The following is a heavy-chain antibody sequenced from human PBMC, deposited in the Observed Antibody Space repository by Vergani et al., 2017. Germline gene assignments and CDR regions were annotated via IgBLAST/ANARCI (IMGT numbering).Heavy chain of an antibody. CDR2: VNHGGST. D-gene: IGHD3-16*02. CDR3: ASIARAPTRRNPPPDY. V-gene: IGHV4-34*01. Sequence: QVQLQQWGPGLLKTSETLSLTCGVSGGSFSDYYWSWIRQAPGMGLEWIGEVNHGGSTNYNPSLKSRVSISVDTSKNQFSLQLTSVTAADSALYFCASIARAPTRRNPPPDYWGQGILVTVSS. CDR1: GGSFSDYY. J-gene: IGHJ4*02.